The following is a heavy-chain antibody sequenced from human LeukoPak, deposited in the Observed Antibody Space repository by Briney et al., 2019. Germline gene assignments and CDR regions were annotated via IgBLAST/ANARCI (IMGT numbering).Heavy chain of an antibody. Sequence: ASVKVSCKASGYTFTSYGISWVRQAPGQGLEWMGWISAYNGNTNYAQKLQGRVTMTTDTSTSTAYMELRSLRSDDTVVYYCARAGYYDFWSGGRYYYYGMDVWGQGTTVTVSS. CDR2: ISAYNGNT. CDR1: GYTFTSYG. D-gene: IGHD3-3*01. V-gene: IGHV1-18*01. J-gene: IGHJ6*02. CDR3: ARAGYYDFWSGGRYYYYGMDV.